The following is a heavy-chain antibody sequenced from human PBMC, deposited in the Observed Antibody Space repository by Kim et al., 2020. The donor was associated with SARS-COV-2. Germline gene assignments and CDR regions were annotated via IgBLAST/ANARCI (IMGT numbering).Heavy chain of an antibody. D-gene: IGHD6-19*01. CDR3: ARDLAGVAVTYDY. V-gene: IGHV4-30-2*04. J-gene: IGHJ4*02. Sequence: NPSLKSRVTISVDTSKNQFSLKLSSVTAADTAVYYCARDLAGVAVTYDYWGQGTLVTVSS.